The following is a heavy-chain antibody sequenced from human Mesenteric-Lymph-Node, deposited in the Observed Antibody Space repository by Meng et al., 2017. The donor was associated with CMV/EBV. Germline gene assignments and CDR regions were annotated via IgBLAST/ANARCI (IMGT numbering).Heavy chain of an antibody. V-gene: IGHV1-69*04. CDR2: LTPILATT. CDR3: AHTLSSSWYGPLGY. D-gene: IGHD6-13*01. J-gene: IGHJ4*02. Sequence: SGVSFSRSALRCVRPAPGHGLEWMTRLTPILATTLYPHQFQGRLTFTADKSPRTAYMELSSLRSEATATYYCAHTLSSSWYGPLGYWGQGTLVTVSS. CDR1: GVSFSRSA.